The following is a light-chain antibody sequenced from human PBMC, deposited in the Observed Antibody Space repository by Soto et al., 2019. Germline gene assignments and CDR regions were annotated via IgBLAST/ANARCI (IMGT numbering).Light chain of an antibody. CDR1: QSISTF. Sequence: DIQMTQSPSYLLASVGDRVTLTCRASQSISTFLNWYQQKTGEAPKLLIYSATALETGVPSRFSGRGSGTDFRLIITNLQPDDFATYNCQQSHSTPLTFGGGTKVEVK. CDR2: SAT. CDR3: QQSHSTPLT. J-gene: IGKJ4*01. V-gene: IGKV1-39*01.